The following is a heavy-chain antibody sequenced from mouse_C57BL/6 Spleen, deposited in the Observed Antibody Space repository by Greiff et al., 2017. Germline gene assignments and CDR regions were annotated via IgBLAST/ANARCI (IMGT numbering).Heavy chain of an antibody. CDR1: GYTFTSYW. D-gene: IGHD1-1*01. CDR2: IDPSDSYT. Sequence: QVQLQQPGAELVMPGASVKLSCKASGYTFTSYWMHWVKQRPEQGLEWIGEIDPSDSYTNYNQKFKGKSTLTVDKSSSTAYMQLSSLTSEDSAVYYCARSSDRLLPYFDYWGQGTTLTVSS. CDR3: ARSSDRLLPYFDY. J-gene: IGHJ2*01. V-gene: IGHV1-69*01.